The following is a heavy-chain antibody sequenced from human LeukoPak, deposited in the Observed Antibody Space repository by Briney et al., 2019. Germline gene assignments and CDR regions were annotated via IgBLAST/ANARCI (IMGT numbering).Heavy chain of an antibody. J-gene: IGHJ4*02. Sequence: PGGSLRLSCAASGFTFSSYGMHWVRQAPGKGLEWVAFIRYDGSNKYYADSVKGRFTISRDNSKNTLYLQMNSLRAEDTAVYYCAKDLVGYYGSGSFCVDYWGQGTLVTVSS. D-gene: IGHD3-10*01. CDR2: IRYDGSNK. V-gene: IGHV3-30*02. CDR3: AKDLVGYYGSGSFCVDY. CDR1: GFTFSSYG.